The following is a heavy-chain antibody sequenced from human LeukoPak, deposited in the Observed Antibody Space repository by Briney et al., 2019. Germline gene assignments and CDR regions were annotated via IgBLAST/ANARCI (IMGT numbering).Heavy chain of an antibody. CDR1: GGSFSGYY. J-gene: IGHJ6*03. D-gene: IGHD3-10*01. CDR3: RGYYGSGSYFPLSYYYYYYMDV. CDR2: IYYSGST. Sequence: SETLSLTCAVYGGSFSGYYWSWIRQPPGKGLEWIGSIYYSGSTYYNPSLKSRVTISVDTSKNQFSLKLSSVTAADTAVYYCRGYYGSGSYFPLSYYYYYYMDVWGKGTTVTVSS. V-gene: IGHV4-34*03.